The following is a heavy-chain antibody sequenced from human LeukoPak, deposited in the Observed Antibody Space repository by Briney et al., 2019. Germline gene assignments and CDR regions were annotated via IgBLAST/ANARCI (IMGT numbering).Heavy chain of an antibody. CDR2: IYSGGST. V-gene: IGHV3-66*01. Sequence: GGSLRLSCAASGFTVSSNYMSWVRQAPGKGLEWVSVIYSGGSTYYADSVKGRFTISRDNSKNTLYLQMNSLRAEDTAVYYCARGSITMIPMDVWGKGTTVTISS. CDR1: GFTVSSNY. J-gene: IGHJ6*03. CDR3: ARGSITMIPMDV. D-gene: IGHD3-22*01.